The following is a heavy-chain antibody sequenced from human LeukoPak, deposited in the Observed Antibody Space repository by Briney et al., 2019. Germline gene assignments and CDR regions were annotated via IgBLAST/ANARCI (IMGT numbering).Heavy chain of an antibody. CDR1: GGSFSGYY. CDR3: ARGYDLDGILLVPYDY. V-gene: IGHV4-34*01. J-gene: IGHJ4*02. D-gene: IGHD5-24*01. Sequence: SETLSLTCAVYGGSFSGYYWSWIRQPPGKGLEWIGETNHSGSTNYNPSLKSRVTISVDTSKNQFSLKLSSVTAADTAVYYCARGYDLDGILLVPYDYWGQGTLVTVSS. CDR2: TNHSGST.